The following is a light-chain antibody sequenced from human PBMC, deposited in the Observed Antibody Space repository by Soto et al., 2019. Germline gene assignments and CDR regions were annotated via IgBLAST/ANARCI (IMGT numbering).Light chain of an antibody. J-gene: IGLJ1*01. CDR3: SAYTSSSTLV. CDR2: EVS. CDR1: SSDVGGYNY. Sequence: QSVLTQPASVSGSPGQSITISCTGTSSDVGGYNYVSWYQQHPGKAPKLMIYEVSNRPSGVSNRFSGSKSGNTASLTISGLPAEDEAYYYCSAYTSSSTLVFGTGTKVTVL. V-gene: IGLV2-14*01.